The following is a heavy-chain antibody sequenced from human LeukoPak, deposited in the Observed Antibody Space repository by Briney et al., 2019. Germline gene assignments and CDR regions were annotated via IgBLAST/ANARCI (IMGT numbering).Heavy chain of an antibody. CDR2: IGGSGGDT. Sequence: GGSLRLSCAASGFTFSSSAMSWVRQAPGKWLEWVSAIGGSGGDTYYGDSVKGRFTISRDNSKSTLYLQMNSLRAEDTAVFYCTRDCSGGSCWGDAFDIWGQGTMVTVSS. J-gene: IGHJ3*02. D-gene: IGHD2-15*01. CDR3: TRDCSGGSCWGDAFDI. V-gene: IGHV3-23*01. CDR1: GFTFSSSA.